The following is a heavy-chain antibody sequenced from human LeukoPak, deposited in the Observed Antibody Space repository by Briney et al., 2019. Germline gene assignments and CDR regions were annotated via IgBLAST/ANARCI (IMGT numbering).Heavy chain of an antibody. CDR2: IYPGDSDT. CDR1: GYSFTSYW. V-gene: IGHV5-51*01. J-gene: IGHJ4*02. Sequence: GESLKISCQGSGYSFTSYWIGWVRQMPGKGLEWMGIIYPGDSDTRYSPSFQGQVTISADKSISTAYLQWSSLQASDTAMYYCARPGYSSGWYGYYFDYWGQGTLVTVSS. CDR3: ARPGYSSGWYGYYFDY. D-gene: IGHD6-19*01.